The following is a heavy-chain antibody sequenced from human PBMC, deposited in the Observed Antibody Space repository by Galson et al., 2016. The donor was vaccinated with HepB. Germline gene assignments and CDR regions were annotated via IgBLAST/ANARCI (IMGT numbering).Heavy chain of an antibody. V-gene: IGHV4-39*01. J-gene: IGHJ1*01. D-gene: IGHD1-26*01. CDR1: GVSISSITYF. CDR2: MYHTGTTYYNPSLEST. CDR3: ARHYHSPAPSRNGLVEVPGFQH. Sequence: SETLSLTCTVSGVSISSITYFWGWIRQPPGKGLEWIATMYHTGTTYYNPSLESTYYNASLKSRLTISVDPAKNQFSLSLRSVTAADTAVYYCARHYHSPAPSRNGLVEVPGFQHWGQGTLITVSS.